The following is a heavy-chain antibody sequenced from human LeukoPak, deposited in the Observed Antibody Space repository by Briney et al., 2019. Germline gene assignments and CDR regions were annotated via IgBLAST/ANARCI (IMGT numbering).Heavy chain of an antibody. CDR1: GVCFSGYY. Sequence: SETLSLTCAVYGVCFSGYYWTWIRPPPGKGLEWSGAINHSGSTNYNPSLESRVTISVDTSKNQFSLKLSSVTAADTAVYYCARGLGLTTVVTRGYYFDYWGQGTLVTVSS. V-gene: IGHV4-34*01. CDR2: INHSGST. J-gene: IGHJ4*02. D-gene: IGHD4-23*01. CDR3: ARGLGLTTVVTRGYYFDY.